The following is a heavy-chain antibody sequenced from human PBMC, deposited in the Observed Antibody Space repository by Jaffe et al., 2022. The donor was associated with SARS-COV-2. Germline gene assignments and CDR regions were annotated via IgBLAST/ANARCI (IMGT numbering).Heavy chain of an antibody. V-gene: IGHV3-53*04. CDR1: GFTVSSNY. Sequence: EVQLVESGGGLVQPGGSLRLSCAASGFTVSSNYMSWVRQAPGKGLEWVSVIYSGGSTYYADSVKGRFTISRHNSKNTLYLQMNSLRAEDTAVYYCARGPFPGTSGWFDPWGQGTLVTVSS. D-gene: IGHD6-13*01. CDR3: ARGPFPGTSGWFDP. CDR2: IYSGGST. J-gene: IGHJ5*02.